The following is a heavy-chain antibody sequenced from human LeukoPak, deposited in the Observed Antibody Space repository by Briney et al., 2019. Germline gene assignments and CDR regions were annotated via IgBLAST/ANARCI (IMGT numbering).Heavy chain of an antibody. Sequence: ASVKVSCKASGYTFTGYYMHWVRQAPGQGLEWMGWINPNSGGTNYAQKFQGRVTMTRDTSISTAYMELSSLRSEDTAVYYCARDPEYCSGGSCYWVAFDIWGQGTMVTVSS. V-gene: IGHV1-2*02. D-gene: IGHD2-15*01. CDR1: GYTFTGYY. CDR3: ARDPEYCSGGSCYWVAFDI. J-gene: IGHJ3*02. CDR2: INPNSGGT.